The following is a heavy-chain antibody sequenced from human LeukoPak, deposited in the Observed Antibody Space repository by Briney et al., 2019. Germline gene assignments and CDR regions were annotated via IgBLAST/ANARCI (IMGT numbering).Heavy chain of an antibody. D-gene: IGHD2-2*01. V-gene: IGHV3-11*06. Sequence: PGGSLRLSCAASGFTLSDYYMSWIRQAPGKGLEWVSYISSSSNYRNYADSVKGRFTISRDNAKNSLYLQMNSLRAEDTAVYYCARGSRGSAYYFDYWGQGTLVTVSS. J-gene: IGHJ4*02. CDR2: ISSSSNYR. CDR1: GFTLSDYY. CDR3: ARGSRGSAYYFDY.